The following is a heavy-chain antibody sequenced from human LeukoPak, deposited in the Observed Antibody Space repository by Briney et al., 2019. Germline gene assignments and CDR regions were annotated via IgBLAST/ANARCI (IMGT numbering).Heavy chain of an antibody. CDR3: ARDRGHSSSWNWFDP. D-gene: IGHD6-13*01. V-gene: IGHV1-2*02. CDR2: INPNSGGT. CDR1: GYTFTGYY. J-gene: IGHJ5*02. Sequence: ASVKVSCKASGYTFTGYYMHWVRQAPGQGLEWMGWINPNSGGTNYAQKFQGRVTMTRDTSISTAYMELSRLRSDDTAVYYCARDRGHSSSWNWFDPWGQGTLVTVSS.